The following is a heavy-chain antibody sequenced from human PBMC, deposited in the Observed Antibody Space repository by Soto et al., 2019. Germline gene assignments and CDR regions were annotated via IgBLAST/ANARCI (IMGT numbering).Heavy chain of an antibody. V-gene: IGHV1-18*01. CDR3: ARAIYYDFWSGYYPYYFDY. Sequence: ASVKVSCKASGYTFTSYGISWVRQAPGQGLEWMGWISAYNGNTNYAQKLQGRVTMTTDTSTSTAYMELRRLRSDDTAVYYCARAIYYDFWSGYYPYYFDYWGQGTLVTVSS. CDR1: GYTFTSYG. CDR2: ISAYNGNT. D-gene: IGHD3-3*01. J-gene: IGHJ4*02.